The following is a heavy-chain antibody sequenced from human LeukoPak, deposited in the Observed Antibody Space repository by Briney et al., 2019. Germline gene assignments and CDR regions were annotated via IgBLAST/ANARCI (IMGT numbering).Heavy chain of an antibody. CDR3: ARGDVDIVATTVFDY. CDR2: IIPIFGTA. CDR1: GGTFSSYA. D-gene: IGHD5-12*01. V-gene: IGHV1-69*13. J-gene: IGHJ4*02. Sequence: ASVKVSCKASGGTFSSYAISWVRQAPAQGLEWMGWIIPIFGTANYAQKFQGRVTITADESTSTAYMELSSLRSEDTAVYYCARGDVDIVATTVFDYWGQGTLVTVSS.